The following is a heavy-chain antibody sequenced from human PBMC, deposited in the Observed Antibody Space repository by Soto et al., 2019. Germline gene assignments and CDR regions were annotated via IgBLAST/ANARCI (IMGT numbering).Heavy chain of an antibody. CDR3: ARDAPYGGYVY. CDR1: GGSVSSGNYY. Sequence: QVQLQESGPGLVKSSETLSLTCTVSGGSVSSGNYYWSWIRQPPGKGLEWIGYIYYNGNTNYNPSLKSRVTISVDTSKNQFSLKVSSVTAADTAVYYCARDAPYGGYVYWGQGTLVTVSS. J-gene: IGHJ4*02. V-gene: IGHV4-61*01. CDR2: IYYNGNT. D-gene: IGHD4-17*01.